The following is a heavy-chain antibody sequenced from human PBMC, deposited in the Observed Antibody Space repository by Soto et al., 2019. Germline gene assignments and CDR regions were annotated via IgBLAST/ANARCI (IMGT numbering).Heavy chain of an antibody. J-gene: IGHJ6*02. CDR2: ISYDGSNK. CDR3: AKEQFDLAVHYYGMDV. CDR1: GFTFSSYG. Sequence: GGSLRLSCAASGFTFSSYGMHWVRQAPGKGLEWVAVISYDGSNKYYADSVKGRFTISRDNSKNTLYLQMNSLRAEDTAVYYCAKEQFDLAVHYYGMDVWGQGTTVTVSS. D-gene: IGHD3-9*01. V-gene: IGHV3-30*18.